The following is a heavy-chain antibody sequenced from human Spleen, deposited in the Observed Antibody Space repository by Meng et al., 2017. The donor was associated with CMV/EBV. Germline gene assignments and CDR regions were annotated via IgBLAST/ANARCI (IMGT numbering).Heavy chain of an antibody. D-gene: IGHD4-17*01. CDR3: ARDRAVTYFNY. V-gene: IGHV4-61*02. CDR2: IYPSGTT. CDR1: GGSITSCTYY. J-gene: IGHJ4*02. Sequence: QVQLKEAGPGPVQPSQTLSRTCSVSGGSITSCTYYWSWIRQPAGKGLEWIGRIYPSGTTNYNPSLESRVTISLDTSKNQFSLNLSSVTAADTAVYYCARDRAVTYFNYWGQGILVTVSS.